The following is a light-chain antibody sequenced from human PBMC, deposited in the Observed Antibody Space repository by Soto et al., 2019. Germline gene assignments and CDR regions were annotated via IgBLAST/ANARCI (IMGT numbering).Light chain of an antibody. CDR2: LVS. CDR3: LQSLTTPLT. Sequence: DIVMTQSPLSLSVTPGEPASISCRSSQSLLHSNGYNYLDWYLQKPGQSPQLLIYLVSNRASGVPDRFSGSGFSTDFTLKISRVGGEGVGGYYFLQSLTTPLTFGQGTKVEIK. V-gene: IGKV2-28*01. CDR1: QSLLHSNGYNY. J-gene: IGKJ1*01.